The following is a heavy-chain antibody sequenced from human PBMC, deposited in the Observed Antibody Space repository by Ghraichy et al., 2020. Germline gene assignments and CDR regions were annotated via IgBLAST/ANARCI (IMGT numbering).Heavy chain of an antibody. V-gene: IGHV3-21*01. D-gene: IGHD4-17*01. J-gene: IGHJ4*02. CDR1: GFTFSSYS. Sequence: SCAASGFTFSSYSINWVRQAPGKGLEWVSSISSSSSYIYYADSVKGRFTISRDNAKNSLYLQMNSLRAEDTAVYYCARGTDYGDYRLDYWGQGTLVTVSS. CDR3: ARGTDYGDYRLDY. CDR2: ISSSSSYI.